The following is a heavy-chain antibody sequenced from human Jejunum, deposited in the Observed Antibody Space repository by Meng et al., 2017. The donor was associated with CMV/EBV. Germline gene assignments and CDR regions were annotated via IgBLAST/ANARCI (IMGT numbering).Heavy chain of an antibody. J-gene: IGHJ4*02. CDR1: GYTFTSYD. Sequence: QAALVLSGADVKKPGASVKVSCKASGYTFTSYDIHWVRQATGQGLEWMGWMNPNSGNSGCAQKFQGTVTMTRNTSISTAYMELSSLRSEDTAIYYCATIGRYDYWGQGTLVTVSS. V-gene: IGHV1-8*01. CDR2: MNPNSGNS. CDR3: ATIGRYDY. D-gene: IGHD3-9*01.